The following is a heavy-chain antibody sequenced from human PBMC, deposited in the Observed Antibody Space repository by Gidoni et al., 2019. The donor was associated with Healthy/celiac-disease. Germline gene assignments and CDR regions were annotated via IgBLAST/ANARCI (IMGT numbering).Heavy chain of an antibody. CDR2: ISSSGSTI. CDR3: ATTNTAMVRGGMDV. CDR1: GFTFRSYE. Sequence: DVQLVESGGVLVQPGGSLRLSCAASGFTFRSYELNWVRQAPGKGLEWVSYISSSGSTIYYADSVKGRFTISRDNAKNSLYLQMNSLRAEDTAVYYCATTNTAMVRGGMDVWGQGTTVTVSS. D-gene: IGHD5-18*01. J-gene: IGHJ6*02. V-gene: IGHV3-48*03.